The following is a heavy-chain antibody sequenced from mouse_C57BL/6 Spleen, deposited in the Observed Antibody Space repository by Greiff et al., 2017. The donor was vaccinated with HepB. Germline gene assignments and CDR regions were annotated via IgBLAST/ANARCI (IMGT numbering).Heavy chain of an antibody. CDR2: ISYDGSN. J-gene: IGHJ2*01. Sequence: EVQLVESGPGLVKPSQSLSLTCSVTGYSITSGYYWNWIRQFPGNKLEWMGYISYDGSNNYNPSLKNRISITRDTSKNQFFLKLNSVTTEDTATYYCARAWELQGFDYWGQGTTLTVSS. CDR3: ARAWELQGFDY. V-gene: IGHV3-6*01. CDR1: GYSITSGYY. D-gene: IGHD4-1*01.